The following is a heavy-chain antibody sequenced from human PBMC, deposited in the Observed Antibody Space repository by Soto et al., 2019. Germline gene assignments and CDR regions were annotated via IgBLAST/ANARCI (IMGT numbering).Heavy chain of an antibody. CDR1: GGSISSGGYY. CDR2: IYYSGST. V-gene: IGHV4-31*03. J-gene: IGHJ5*02. CDR3: ARASPYCSSTSCYLGRTQYWFDP. Sequence: SETLSLTCTVSGGSISSGGYYWSWIRQHPGKGLEWIGYIYYSGSTYYNPSLKSRVTISVDTSKNQFSLKLSSVTAADTAVYYCARASPYCSSTSCYLGRTQYWFDPWGQGTLVTVSS. D-gene: IGHD2-2*01.